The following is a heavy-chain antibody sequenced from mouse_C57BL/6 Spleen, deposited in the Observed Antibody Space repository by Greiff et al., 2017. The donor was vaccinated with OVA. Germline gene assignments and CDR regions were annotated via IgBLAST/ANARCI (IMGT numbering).Heavy chain of an antibody. CDR3: ARDRDGYYGNWYFDV. D-gene: IGHD2-3*01. V-gene: IGHV3-6*01. J-gene: IGHJ1*03. CDR1: GYSITSGYY. Sequence: EVQLQESGPGLVKPSQSLSLTCSVTGYSITSGYYWNWIRQFPGNKLEWMGYISYDGSNNYNPSLKNRISITRDTSKNQFFLKLNSVTTEDTATYYCARDRDGYYGNWYFDVWGTGTTVTVSS. CDR2: ISYDGSN.